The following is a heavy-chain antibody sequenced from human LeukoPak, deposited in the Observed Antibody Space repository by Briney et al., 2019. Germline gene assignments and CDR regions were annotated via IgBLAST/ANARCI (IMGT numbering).Heavy chain of an antibody. Sequence: SGTLSLTCTVSGGSISSYYWSWIRQPPGKGLEWIGYILFSGSTNYNPSLKSRVTISVDTSKNQFSLKLSSVTAADTAVYYCVRAQYSSSWDKIYYFDYWGQGTLVTVSS. D-gene: IGHD6-13*01. J-gene: IGHJ4*02. CDR2: ILFSGST. V-gene: IGHV4-59*01. CDR3: VRAQYSSSWDKIYYFDY. CDR1: GGSISSYY.